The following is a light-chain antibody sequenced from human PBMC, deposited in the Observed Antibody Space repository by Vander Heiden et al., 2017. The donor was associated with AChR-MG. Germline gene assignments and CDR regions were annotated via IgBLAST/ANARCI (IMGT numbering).Light chain of an antibody. Sequence: DIQMTQSPSTLSASVGDRVTITCRASQSISSWLAWYQQKPGKAPKLLIYKASSLESGVPSRFSGSGSGTEFTLTISSLQPDDFATHYCQQYNSYSRWTFGQGTKVEIK. CDR1: QSISSW. J-gene: IGKJ1*01. CDR2: KAS. V-gene: IGKV1-5*03. CDR3: QQYNSYSRWT.